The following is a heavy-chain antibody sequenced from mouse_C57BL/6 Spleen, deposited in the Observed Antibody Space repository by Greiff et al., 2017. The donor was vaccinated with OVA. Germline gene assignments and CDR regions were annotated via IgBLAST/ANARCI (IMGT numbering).Heavy chain of an antibody. J-gene: IGHJ1*03. Sequence: QVQLQQPGAELVKPGASVKLSCKASGYTFTSYWMHWVKQRPGQGLEWIGMIHPNSGSTNYNEKFKSKATLTVDKSSSTAYMQLGSLTSEDSAVYYCATGTDWYFDVWGTGTTVTVSS. CDR1: GYTFTSYW. V-gene: IGHV1-64*01. CDR2: IHPNSGST. D-gene: IGHD4-1*01. CDR3: ATGTDWYFDV.